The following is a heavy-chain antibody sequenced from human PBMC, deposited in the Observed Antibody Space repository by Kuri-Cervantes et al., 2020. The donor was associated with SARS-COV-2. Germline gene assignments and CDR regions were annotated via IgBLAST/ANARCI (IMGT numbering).Heavy chain of an antibody. Sequence: ASVKVSCKASGGTFSSYAISWVRQAPGQGLEWMGIINPSGGSTSYAQKFQGRVTMTRDTSTSTVYMELSSLRSEDTAVYYCARDTKAAAIFGVVMGYVWFDPWGQGTLVTVSS. V-gene: IGHV1-46*01. CDR1: GGTFSSYA. J-gene: IGHJ5*02. CDR3: ARDTKAAAIFGVVMGYVWFDP. D-gene: IGHD3-3*01. CDR2: INPSGGST.